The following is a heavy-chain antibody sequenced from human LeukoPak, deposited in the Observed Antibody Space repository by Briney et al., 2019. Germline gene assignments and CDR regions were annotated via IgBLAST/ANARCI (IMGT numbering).Heavy chain of an antibody. V-gene: IGHV1-2*02. CDR2: INPNSGGT. Sequence: ASVKVSCKASGYTFTGYYMHWVRQAPGQGLEWMGWINPNSGGTNYAQKFQGRVTMTRDTSISTAYMELSRLRSDDTAVYYCSGGGAQTRYSSSLGGGFDPWGQGTLVTVSS. J-gene: IGHJ5*02. CDR3: SGGGAQTRYSSSLGGGFDP. D-gene: IGHD6-13*01. CDR1: GYTFTGYY.